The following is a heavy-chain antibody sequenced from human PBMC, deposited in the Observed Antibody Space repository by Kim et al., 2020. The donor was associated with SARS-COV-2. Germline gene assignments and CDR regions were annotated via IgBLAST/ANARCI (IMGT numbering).Heavy chain of an antibody. CDR2: GA. Sequence: GANSAGRFQGRVTMTRDTSLSTAYMELSSLRSDDTAVYYCARLGRTVPAAHWGQGTLVTVSS. CDR3: ARLGRTVPAAH. V-gene: IGHV1-2*02. D-gene: IGHD2-2*01. J-gene: IGHJ4*02.